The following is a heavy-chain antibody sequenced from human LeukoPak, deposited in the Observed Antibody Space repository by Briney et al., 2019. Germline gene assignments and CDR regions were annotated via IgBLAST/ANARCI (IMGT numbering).Heavy chain of an antibody. CDR2: INYRGTT. J-gene: IGHJ3*02. Sequence: SETLSLTCTVSGGSVSSGRYYWSWIRQPPGKGLEYIGYINYRGTTDSNPSLKSRVTISVDTSKNQFSLKLNSVTAADTAVYFCARHEPAWMGAFDIWGQGTMVTVSS. D-gene: IGHD5-12*01. CDR3: ARHEPAWMGAFDI. CDR1: GGSVSSGRYY. V-gene: IGHV4-61*01.